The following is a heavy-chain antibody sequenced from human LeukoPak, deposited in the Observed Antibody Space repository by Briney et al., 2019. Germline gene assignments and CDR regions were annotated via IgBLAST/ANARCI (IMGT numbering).Heavy chain of an antibody. CDR1: GGSIISGLYF. V-gene: IGHV4-31*03. CDR3: ARQTTRRGWADDAFDI. J-gene: IGHJ3*02. CDR2: IEPSGKT. D-gene: IGHD1-14*01. Sequence: SETLSLTCTVSGGSIISGLYFWSWIRQLPGKGLEWIGYIEPSGKTYLGPSLKSRLTISMDTSENHLSLNLRSVTAADTAVYYCARQTTRRGWADDAFDIWGQGTMVTVSS.